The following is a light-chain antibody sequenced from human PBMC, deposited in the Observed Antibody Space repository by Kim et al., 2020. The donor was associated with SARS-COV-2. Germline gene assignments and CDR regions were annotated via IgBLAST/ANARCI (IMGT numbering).Light chain of an antibody. Sequence: ALGQTVRITCQGDILRSYYASLYQQKPGQAPVLVIYGKNNRPSGIPDRFSGSSSGNTASLTITGAQAEDEADYYCNSRDSSGNHWVFGGGTQLTVL. V-gene: IGLV3-19*01. CDR1: ILRSYY. CDR3: NSRDSSGNHWV. CDR2: GKN. J-gene: IGLJ3*02.